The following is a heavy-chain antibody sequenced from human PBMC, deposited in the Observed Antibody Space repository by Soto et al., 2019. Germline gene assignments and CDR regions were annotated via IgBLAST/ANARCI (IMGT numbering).Heavy chain of an antibody. CDR3: ARRIVLVPAARTNWFDP. D-gene: IGHD2-2*01. V-gene: IGHV1-8*01. CDR2: MNPNSGNT. Sequence: ASVKVSCKASGYTFTSYDINWVRQATGQGLEWMGWMNPNSGNTGYAQKFQGRVTMTRNTSISTAYMELSSLRSEDTAVYYCARRIVLVPAARTNWFDPWGQGTLVTFSS. CDR1: GYTFTSYD. J-gene: IGHJ5*02.